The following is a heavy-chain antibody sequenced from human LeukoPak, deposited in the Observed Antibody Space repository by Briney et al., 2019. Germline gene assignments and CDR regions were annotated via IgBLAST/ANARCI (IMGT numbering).Heavy chain of an antibody. CDR1: GFTFSSYA. Sequence: AGGSLRLSCAASGFTFSSYAMHWVRQAPGKGLEWVAVISYDGSNKYYADSVKGRFTISRDNSKNTLYLQMNSLRAEDTAVYYCARDGITMVRGVFADYMDVWGKGTTVTVSS. V-gene: IGHV3-30-3*01. CDR2: ISYDGSNK. D-gene: IGHD3-10*01. J-gene: IGHJ6*03. CDR3: ARDGITMVRGVFADYMDV.